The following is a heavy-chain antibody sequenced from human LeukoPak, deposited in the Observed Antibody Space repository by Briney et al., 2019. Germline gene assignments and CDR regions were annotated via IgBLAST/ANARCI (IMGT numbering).Heavy chain of an antibody. V-gene: IGHV3-7*01. Sequence: GGSLRLSCAASGFTFSSYCMNWVRQAPGKGLEWVANIKQDGSEKYYVDSVKGRFTISRDNAKNSLYLQMNSLRAEDTAVYYCARVVAAAYFDYWGQGTLVTVSS. CDR1: GFTFSSYC. D-gene: IGHD6-13*01. CDR2: IKQDGSEK. J-gene: IGHJ4*02. CDR3: ARVVAAAYFDY.